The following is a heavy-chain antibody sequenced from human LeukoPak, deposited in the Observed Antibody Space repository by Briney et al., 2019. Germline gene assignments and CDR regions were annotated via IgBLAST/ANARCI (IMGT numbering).Heavy chain of an antibody. CDR3: ARDKGYYYYMDV. J-gene: IGHJ6*03. Sequence: GGSLRLSCAASGFTFSSYWMHWVRQAPGKGLVWVSRINSDGSSTSYADSVKGRFTISRDSAKNTLYLQMNSLRAEDTAVYYCARDKGYYYYMDVWGKGTTVTVSS. V-gene: IGHV3-74*01. CDR2: INSDGSST. CDR1: GFTFSSYW.